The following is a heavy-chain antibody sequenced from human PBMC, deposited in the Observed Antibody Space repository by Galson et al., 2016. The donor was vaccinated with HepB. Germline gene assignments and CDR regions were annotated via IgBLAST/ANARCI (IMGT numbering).Heavy chain of an antibody. CDR1: GFTFSSYG. V-gene: IGHV3-23*01. D-gene: IGHD3-10*01. Sequence: SLRLSCAASGFTFSSYGMSWVRLAPGKGLEWVSGIRGSGADTYYADSVKGRFTISRDNAKNTLYLQMNSLRAEDTALYYCAGGEATVVRGATAADWGQGTLVTVSS. J-gene: IGHJ4*02. CDR3: AGGEATVVRGATAAD. CDR2: IRGSGADT.